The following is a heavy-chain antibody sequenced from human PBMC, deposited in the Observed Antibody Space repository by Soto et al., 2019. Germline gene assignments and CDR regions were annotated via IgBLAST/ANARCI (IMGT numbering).Heavy chain of an antibody. D-gene: IGHD3-10*01. CDR2: IMPIIGTA. CDR3: ARDLEFRDGNISHIDY. Sequence: QVQLVQSGAEVKKPGSSVKVSCKASGGTFSSHVFNWVRQAPGQGLEWMGGIMPIIGTANYAQKFQGRVTITADESTSTAYMELSSLKSEDTDVYSCARDLEFRDGNISHIDYWGQGTMVTVSS. V-gene: IGHV1-69*01. J-gene: IGHJ4*02. CDR1: GGTFSSHV.